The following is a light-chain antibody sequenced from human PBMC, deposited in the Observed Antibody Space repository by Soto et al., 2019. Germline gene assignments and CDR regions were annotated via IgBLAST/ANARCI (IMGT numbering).Light chain of an antibody. Sequence: DIQMTQSPSTLSASIGDRVTITCRASQRITNWLVWYQQKPGKAPKLLIYKASSLESGVSSRFSGSGSGTEFTLTISSLQPDYVATYYCQQYNSYPYTCGQGTQLAIQ. CDR3: QQYNSYPYT. CDR1: QRITNW. J-gene: IGKJ2*01. V-gene: IGKV1-5*03. CDR2: KAS.